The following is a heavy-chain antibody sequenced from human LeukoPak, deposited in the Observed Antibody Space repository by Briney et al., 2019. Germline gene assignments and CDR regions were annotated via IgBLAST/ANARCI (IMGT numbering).Heavy chain of an antibody. CDR2: IYYSGST. J-gene: IGHJ6*02. CDR3: ARNPWPNYYYYGMDV. V-gene: IGHV4-61*01. Sequence: SETLSLTCTVSGGSVSSGSYYWGWIRQPPGKGLEWIGYIYYSGSTNYNPSLKSRVTISVDTSKNQFSLKLSSVTAADTAVYYCARNPWPNYYYYGMDVWGQGTTVTVSS. D-gene: IGHD5-24*01. CDR1: GGSVSSGSYY.